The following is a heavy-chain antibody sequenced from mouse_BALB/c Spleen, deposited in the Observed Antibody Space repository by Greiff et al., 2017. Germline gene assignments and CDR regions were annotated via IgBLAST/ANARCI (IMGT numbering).Heavy chain of an antibody. J-gene: IGHJ2*01. CDR2: IPYSGST. CDR3: ARGSTKVFDY. Sequence: EVHLVESGPDLVKPSQSLSLTCTVTGYSFTSGYSWYWIRQFPGNKLEWNDYIPYSGSTDYNPSLKSRISITRDTSKYQFYLQLNSVTTEDTATYYCARGSTKVFDYWGQGTTLTVSS. V-gene: IGHV3-1*02. CDR1: GYSFTSGYS.